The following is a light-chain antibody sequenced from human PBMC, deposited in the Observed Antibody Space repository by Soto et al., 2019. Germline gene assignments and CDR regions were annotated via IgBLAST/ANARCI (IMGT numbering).Light chain of an antibody. CDR2: GAS. Sequence: EIVLTQSPGTLSLSPGERATLSCRASQSVSSSYLAWYQQKPGQAPRLLIYGASSRATGIPDRFSGSGSGTDFTITISRLEPEDFSVYYCQQYGSLFGQGTKVEIK. CDR1: QSVSSSY. CDR3: QQYGSL. J-gene: IGKJ1*01. V-gene: IGKV3-20*01.